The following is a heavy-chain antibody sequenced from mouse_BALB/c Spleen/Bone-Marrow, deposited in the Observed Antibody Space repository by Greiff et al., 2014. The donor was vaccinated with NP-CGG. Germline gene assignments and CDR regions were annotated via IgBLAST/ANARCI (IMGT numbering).Heavy chain of an antibody. CDR3: VREYGSFAWFAY. D-gene: IGHD1-1*02. J-gene: IGHJ3*01. V-gene: IGHV2-9-2*01. CDR2: IWTGGST. CDR1: GFSLTTYD. Sequence: VQVVESGPGLVAPSQSLSITCTVSGFSLTTYDINWIRQPPGKGLEWLGVIWTGGSTNYNSAFMSRLNITKDNSKTQVFLKMNSLQTDDTAKYYCVREYGSFAWFAYWGQGTLVTVVA.